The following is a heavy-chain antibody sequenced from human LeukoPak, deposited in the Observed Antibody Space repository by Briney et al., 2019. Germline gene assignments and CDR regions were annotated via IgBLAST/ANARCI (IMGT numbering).Heavy chain of an antibody. CDR1: GYSFTSYW. Sequence: GESLKISCQGSGYSFTSYWIGGVRQMPGKGLEWRGIIYPGDSDTRYSPSFQGQVTISADKSISPAYLQWSSLKASDPAMYYRARHRVAVAGLSLFGYWGQGTLVTVSS. D-gene: IGHD6-19*01. CDR3: ARHRVAVAGLSLFGY. J-gene: IGHJ4*02. V-gene: IGHV5-51*01. CDR2: IYPGDSDT.